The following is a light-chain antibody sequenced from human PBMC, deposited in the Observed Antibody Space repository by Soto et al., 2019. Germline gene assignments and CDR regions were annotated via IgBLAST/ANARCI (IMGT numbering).Light chain of an antibody. V-gene: IGKV3-11*01. CDR2: DAS. J-gene: IGKJ5*01. CDR1: QSVDKF. Sequence: CGVSQSVDKFLAWYQQRPGQPPRLLIFDASNRATGVPVMFSGSASETVFTITIVSLYLEDPAVYHRQPRTIWPRITSGEGTRLENK. CDR3: QPRTIWPRIT.